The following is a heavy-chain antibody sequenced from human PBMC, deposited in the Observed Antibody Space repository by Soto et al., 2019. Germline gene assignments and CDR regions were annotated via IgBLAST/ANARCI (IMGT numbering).Heavy chain of an antibody. CDR2: IYYSGST. CDR1: GGSISSNY. D-gene: IGHD3-10*01. V-gene: IGHV4-59*04. CDR3: ARRMVRGVISPWFDP. Sequence: SETLYRTCTGSGGSISSNYWTWIRPPPGKGLEWIGHIYYSGSTYYNPSLKSRVTISVDTSKNQFSLKLSSVTAADTAVYYCARRMVRGVISPWFDPWGQGTLVTVSS. J-gene: IGHJ5*02.